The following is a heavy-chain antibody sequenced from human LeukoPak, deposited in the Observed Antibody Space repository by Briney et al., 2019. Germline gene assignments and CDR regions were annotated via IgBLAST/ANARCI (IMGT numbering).Heavy chain of an antibody. V-gene: IGHV4-59*01. D-gene: IGHD3-9*01. CDR1: GGSISSYY. J-gene: IGHJ4*02. Sequence: PSETLSLTCTVSGGSISSYYWSWIRQPPGKGLEWIGYIYYSGSTNYNPSLKSRVTISVDTSKNQFSLKLSSVTAADTAVYYCARSRVLRYFDWSFDYWGQGTLVTVSS. CDR3: ARSRVLRYFDWSFDY. CDR2: IYYSGST.